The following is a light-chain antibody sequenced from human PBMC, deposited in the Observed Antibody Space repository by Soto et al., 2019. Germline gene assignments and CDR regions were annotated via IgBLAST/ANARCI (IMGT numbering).Light chain of an antibody. CDR3: QSYDPTLNVV. Sequence: QSVLTQPPSVSGAPGQTVTISCTGSNSNVGGGYDVHWYQQLPGSAPKLLIYANNNRPSGVPDRFSGSKSVTSASLAITGIQAEDEADYYCQSYDPTLNVVFGGGTKLTVL. CDR1: NSNVGGGYD. CDR2: ANN. J-gene: IGLJ2*01. V-gene: IGLV1-40*01.